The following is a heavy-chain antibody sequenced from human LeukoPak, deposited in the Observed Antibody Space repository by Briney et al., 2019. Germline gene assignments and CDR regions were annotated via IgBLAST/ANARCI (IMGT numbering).Heavy chain of an antibody. D-gene: IGHD3-10*01. CDR1: GYTFTSYG. Sequence: RASVKVSCKASGYTFTSYGISWVRQAPGQGLEWMGWISAYNGNTNYAQKLQGRVTMTTDTSTSTAYMELRSLRSGDTAVYYCARGYGSGSYYLVSYYYMDVWGKGTTVTVSS. CDR3: ARGYGSGSYYLVSYYYMDV. V-gene: IGHV1-18*01. J-gene: IGHJ6*03. CDR2: ISAYNGNT.